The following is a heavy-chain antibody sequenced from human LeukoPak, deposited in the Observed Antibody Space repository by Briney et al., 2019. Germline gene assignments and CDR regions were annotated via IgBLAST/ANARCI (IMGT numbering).Heavy chain of an antibody. CDR2: VSYDGSNP. V-gene: IGHV3-30*04. D-gene: IGHD2-15*01. Sequence: GGSLRLSCAASGFTFSDYAMLWVRQAPGKGLEWVAIVSYDGSNPYYADSVKGRFSISRANSKDTLYLQMNSLRAEDTAVYYCASRGYCSGGSCNYYYINVWGKGTTVTISS. CDR1: GFTFSDYA. CDR3: ASRGYCSGGSCNYYYINV. J-gene: IGHJ6*03.